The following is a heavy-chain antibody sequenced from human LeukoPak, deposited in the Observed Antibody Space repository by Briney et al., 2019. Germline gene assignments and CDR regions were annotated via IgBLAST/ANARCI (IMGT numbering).Heavy chain of an antibody. V-gene: IGHV3-21*01. CDR2: ISSSRTTFR. CDR3: ERSCGGDCYSDY. J-gene: IGHJ4*02. D-gene: IGHD2-21*02. Sequence: GGSLRLSCAASGFSFSNYSMNWVRQAPGKGLEWVSSISSSRTTFRYYAESVRGRFTISRDNAKNSLYLQMNSLRAEDTAVYYCERSCGGDCYSDYWGQGTLVTVSS. CDR1: GFSFSNYS.